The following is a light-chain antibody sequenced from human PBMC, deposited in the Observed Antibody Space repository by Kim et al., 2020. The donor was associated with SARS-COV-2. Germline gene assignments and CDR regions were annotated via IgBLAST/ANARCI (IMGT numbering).Light chain of an antibody. V-gene: IGLV2-23*02. Sequence: GQSITISCPGTSSDVGNYNLVSWYQQHPGKAPKLMIYEVSKRPSGVSNRFSGSKSGNTASLTISGLQADDEAEYYCCSHAVSTTLLFGGGTQLTVL. J-gene: IGLJ2*01. CDR3: CSHAVSTTLL. CDR1: SSDVGNYNL. CDR2: EVS.